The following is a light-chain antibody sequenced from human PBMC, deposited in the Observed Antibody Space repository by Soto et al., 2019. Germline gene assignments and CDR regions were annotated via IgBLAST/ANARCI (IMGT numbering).Light chain of an antibody. V-gene: IGKV4-1*01. J-gene: IGKJ4*01. CDR1: QSLLYSSNKNNY. CDR2: GAS. Sequence: DIVMTQSPDSLAVSLGERATINCKSSQSLLYSSNKNNYLAWYQQKAGQPPKLLIYGASTRQSGVPDRFSGSGSGTDFTRTISSLQAEDVAVYFWQQYYSIPLTFAGGAKVEIK. CDR3: QQYYSIPLT.